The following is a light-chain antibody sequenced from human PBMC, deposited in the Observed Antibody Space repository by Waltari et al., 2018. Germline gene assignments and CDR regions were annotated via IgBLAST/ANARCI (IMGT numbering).Light chain of an antibody. CDR3: QVWDSSSDHVV. J-gene: IGLJ2*01. CDR2: YND. Sequence: SYVLTQPPSVSVAPGKKASITCGGNNIGSKSVHWYQRKAGQAPELVIFYNDDRPSGIPERFSGSNSGNTATLTISRVEAGDEADYYCQVWDSSSDHVVFGGGTKLTVL. CDR1: NIGSKS. V-gene: IGLV3-21*04.